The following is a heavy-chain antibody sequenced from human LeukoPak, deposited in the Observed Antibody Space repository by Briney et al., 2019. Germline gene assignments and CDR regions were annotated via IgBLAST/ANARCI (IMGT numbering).Heavy chain of an antibody. D-gene: IGHD4-17*01. Sequence: PSETLSLTCTVSGGSISSYYWSWIRQPPGKGLEWIGYIYYSGSTNYNPSLKSRVTISVDTSKNQFSLKLSSVTAADTAVYYCARGRDYGDSNWFDPWGQGTLVTVSS. CDR1: GGSISSYY. J-gene: IGHJ5*02. CDR2: IYYSGST. V-gene: IGHV4-59*01. CDR3: ARGRDYGDSNWFDP.